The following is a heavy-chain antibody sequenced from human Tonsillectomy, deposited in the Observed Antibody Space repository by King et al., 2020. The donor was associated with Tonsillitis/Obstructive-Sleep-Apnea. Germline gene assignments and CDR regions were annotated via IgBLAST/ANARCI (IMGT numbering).Heavy chain of an antibody. D-gene: IGHD2-21*01. Sequence: VQLVESGGGVVQPGRSLRLSCAASRFTFRSYGMHWVRQAPGKGLEWVAIIWYDGSNKYYADSVRGRFTISRDNSKNTLYLQMNSLRAEDTAVYYCARDNRGDGMDVWGQGTTVTVSS. V-gene: IGHV3-33*01. CDR1: RFTFRSYG. CDR3: ARDNRGDGMDV. CDR2: IWYDGSNK. J-gene: IGHJ6*02.